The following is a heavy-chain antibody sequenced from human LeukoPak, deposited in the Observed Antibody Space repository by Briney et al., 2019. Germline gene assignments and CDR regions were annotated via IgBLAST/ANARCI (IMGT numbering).Heavy chain of an antibody. Sequence: ASVKVSCKASGYTFTSYDINWVRQATGQGLEWMGWMNPNSGNTGYAQKFQGRVTITRNTSISTAYMEPSSLRSEDTAVYYCARGRGHQQLVRYYYYYMDVWGKGTTVTVSS. D-gene: IGHD6-13*01. CDR1: GYTFTSYD. CDR3: ARGRGHQQLVRYYYYYMDV. V-gene: IGHV1-8*03. CDR2: MNPNSGNT. J-gene: IGHJ6*03.